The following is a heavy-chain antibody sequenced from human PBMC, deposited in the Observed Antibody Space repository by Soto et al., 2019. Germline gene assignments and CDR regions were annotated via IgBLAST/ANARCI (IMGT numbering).Heavy chain of an antibody. Sequence: PGGSLRLSCAASGFTFSNAWMSWVRQAPGKGLEWVGRIKSKTDGGATDYAAPVKGRFTISRDDSKNTLYLQMNSLKTEDTAVYYCTAYYYGSGSPLIYYYYYRMDVWRQGTTVTVSS. CDR3: TAYYYGSGSPLIYYYYYRMDV. CDR1: GFTFSNAW. V-gene: IGHV3-15*01. CDR2: IKSKTDGGAT. J-gene: IGHJ6*02. D-gene: IGHD3-10*01.